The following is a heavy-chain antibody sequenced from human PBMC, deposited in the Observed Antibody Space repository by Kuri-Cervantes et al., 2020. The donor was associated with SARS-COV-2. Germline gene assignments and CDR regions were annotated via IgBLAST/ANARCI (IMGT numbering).Heavy chain of an antibody. CDR2: IYYSGST. CDR1: GGSISSSSYY. V-gene: IGHV4-30-4*08. Sequence: SETLSLTCPVSGGSISSSSYYWGWIRQPPGKGLEWIGYIYYSGSTSYNPSLKSRVTISVDTAKNQFSLKLSSVTAADTAVYYCARGGGSYPYYFDYWGQGTLVTVSS. D-gene: IGHD1-26*01. J-gene: IGHJ4*02. CDR3: ARGGGSYPYYFDY.